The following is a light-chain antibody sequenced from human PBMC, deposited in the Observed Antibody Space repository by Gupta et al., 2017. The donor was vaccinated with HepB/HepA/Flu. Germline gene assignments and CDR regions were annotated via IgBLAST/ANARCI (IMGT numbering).Light chain of an antibody. CDR2: DAS. J-gene: IGKJ4*01. Sequence: EIVLTQSPATLSLSPGERATLSCRASQSVSSYLAWYQQKPGQAPRLLIYDASNRATGIPARFSGSGSGTDLTLTISSREPEDFAVYYCQQHSNWPPLTFGRGTKVEIK. CDR3: QQHSNWPPLT. CDR1: QSVSSY. V-gene: IGKV3-11*01.